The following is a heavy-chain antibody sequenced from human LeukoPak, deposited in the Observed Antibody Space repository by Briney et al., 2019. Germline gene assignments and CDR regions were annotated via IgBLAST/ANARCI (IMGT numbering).Heavy chain of an antibody. CDR3: ERYCNGGSCYRAAFDV. CDR1: GFTFSDYG. V-gene: IGHV3-33*01. Sequence: PGGSLRLSCAASGFTFSDYGMYWVRQAPGKGLEWVALIWYDGGKKYYTDFVRGRFTISRDNSKNTLYLQMNSLRAEDTAVYYCERYCNGGSCYRAAFDVWGPGTTVTVSS. D-gene: IGHD2-15*01. J-gene: IGHJ3*01. CDR2: IWYDGGKK.